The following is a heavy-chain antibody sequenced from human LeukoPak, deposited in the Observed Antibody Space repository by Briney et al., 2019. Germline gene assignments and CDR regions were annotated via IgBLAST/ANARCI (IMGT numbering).Heavy chain of an antibody. CDR1: GFTFSIYA. CDR3: AKDKSGRGLLDY. D-gene: IGHD2-15*01. Sequence: GGSLRLSCAASGFTFSIYAMSWVRQAPGKGLEWVSAISGSGGSTYYADSVKGRFTISRDNSKNTLYLQMNSLRAEDTAVYYCAKDKSGRGLLDYWGQGTLVTVSS. V-gene: IGHV3-23*01. J-gene: IGHJ4*02. CDR2: ISGSGGST.